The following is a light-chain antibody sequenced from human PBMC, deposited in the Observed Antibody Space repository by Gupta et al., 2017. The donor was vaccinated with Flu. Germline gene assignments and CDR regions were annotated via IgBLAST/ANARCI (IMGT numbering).Light chain of an antibody. CDR3: ATWDDSLNDYV. Sequence: QSVLTQPPSASGTPGQRVTISCSGSSSNIGSNTVNWYQQFPGTAPKLLIYSNDQRPSGVPDRFSGSKSGTSASLTISGPQAEDEADYYCATWDDSLNDYVFGTGTKVTVL. J-gene: IGLJ1*01. V-gene: IGLV1-44*01. CDR2: SND. CDR1: SSNIGSNT.